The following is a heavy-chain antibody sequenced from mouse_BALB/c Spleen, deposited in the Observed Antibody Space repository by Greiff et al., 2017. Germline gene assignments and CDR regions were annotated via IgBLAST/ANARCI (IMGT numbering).Heavy chain of an antibody. CDR3: ARDGSSYGYYAMDY. V-gene: IGHV2-9*02. Sequence: QVQLQQSGPGLVAPSQSLSITCTVSGFSLTSYVVHWVRQPPGKGLEWLGVIWAGGSTNYNSALMSRLSISKDNSKSQVFLKMNSLQTDDTAMYYCARDGSSYGYYAMDYWGQGTSVTVSS. CDR1: GFSLTSYV. J-gene: IGHJ4*01. CDR2: IWAGGST. D-gene: IGHD1-1*01.